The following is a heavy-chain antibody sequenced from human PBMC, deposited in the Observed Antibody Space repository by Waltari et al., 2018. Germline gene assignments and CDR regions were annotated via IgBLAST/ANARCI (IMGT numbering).Heavy chain of an antibody. J-gene: IGHJ6*02. D-gene: IGHD3-10*01. Sequence: QVQLVQSGAEVKKPGSSVKVSCKVSGGPFTSQPISRVRKAPGQGLGCMGGSLPLVVTAIYALNFQVRFTISASESTSTAYWELSILRSEYRAVYYCAIGGFGELRVYYYYGMYVWGQGTTVTVSS. CDR1: GGPFTSQP. CDR3: AIGGFGELRVYYYYGMYV. CDR2: SLPLVVTA. V-gene: IGHV1-69*12.